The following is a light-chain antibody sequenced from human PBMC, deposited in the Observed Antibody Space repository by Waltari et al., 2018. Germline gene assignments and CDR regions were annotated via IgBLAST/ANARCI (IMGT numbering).Light chain of an antibody. Sequence: QSVLTQPPSVSAAPGQRVTISCSGGHSNIGNNYVSWYRQFPGPAPKLLIYEDSERPSGVPCRFSGSKSGTSATLDITGLQAGDEADYYCGTWDSSLSGAVFGGGTHLTVL. CDR2: EDS. J-gene: IGLJ7*01. CDR3: GTWDSSLSGAV. V-gene: IGLV1-51*02. CDR1: HSNIGNNY.